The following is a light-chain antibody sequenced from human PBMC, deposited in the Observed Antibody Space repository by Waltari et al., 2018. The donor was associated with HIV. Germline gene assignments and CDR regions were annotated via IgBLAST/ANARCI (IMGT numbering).Light chain of an antibody. Sequence: SYVLTQPPSVSVAPGQTARITCGGNNIGSESVHWSQPTPGQAPVVVVYDDSDRPSGIPERFSGSNSGNTATLTVSRVEAGDEADYYCQVWDSSSDRYVFGTGTKVTVL. CDR1: NIGSES. V-gene: IGLV3-21*02. CDR2: DDS. J-gene: IGLJ1*01. CDR3: QVWDSSSDRYV.